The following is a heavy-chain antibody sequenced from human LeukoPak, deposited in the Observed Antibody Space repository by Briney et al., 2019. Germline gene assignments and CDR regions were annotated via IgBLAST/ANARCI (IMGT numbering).Heavy chain of an antibody. J-gene: IGHJ6*02. CDR1: GYTFTSYY. D-gene: IGHD5-24*01. CDR2: INPSGGST. CDR3: AREMATITRGMDV. Sequence: ASVKVSCKASGYTFTSYYMHWVRQAPGQGLEWMGIINPSGGSTSYAQKFQGRVTMTRDTSTSTVYMELSSLGSEDTAVYYCAREMATITRGMDVWGQGTTVTVSS. V-gene: IGHV1-46*01.